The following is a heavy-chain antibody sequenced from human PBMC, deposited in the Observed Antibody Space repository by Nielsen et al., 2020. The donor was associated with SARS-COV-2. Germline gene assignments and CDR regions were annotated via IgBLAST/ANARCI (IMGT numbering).Heavy chain of an antibody. J-gene: IGHJ4*02. CDR3: ASHGTFDH. V-gene: IGHV3-7*01. D-gene: IGHD1-1*01. CDR2: IKEDGSEK. CDR1: GFSFSSYW. Sequence: GGSLRLSCAASGFSFSSYWMSWVRQALGKGLEWVANIKEDGSEKNYVDSVKGRFTISRDNAKNSLYLQMNSLRIEDTALYYCASHGTFDHWGQGALVTVSS.